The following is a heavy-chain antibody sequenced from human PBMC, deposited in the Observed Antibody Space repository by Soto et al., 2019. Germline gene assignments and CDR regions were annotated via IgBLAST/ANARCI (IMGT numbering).Heavy chain of an antibody. CDR2: IFPRDFDV. CDR3: ARLTSLLQPIDT. V-gene: IGHV5-51*01. CDR1: GYTFTNYW. D-gene: IGHD4-4*01. J-gene: IGHJ5*02. Sequence: PGESLKISCQTSGYTFTNYWIGWVRQMPGGGLEWLGLIFPRDFDVRYNPSFEGQVTISADRSSATAFLQWCPLEASDSALSFCARLTSLLQPIDTWGQGTPVTVSS.